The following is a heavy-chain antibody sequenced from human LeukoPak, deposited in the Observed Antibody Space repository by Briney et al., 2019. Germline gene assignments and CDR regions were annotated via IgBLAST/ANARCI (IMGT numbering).Heavy chain of an antibody. D-gene: IGHD2-2*01. J-gene: IGHJ6*03. CDR3: ARTSRDIVVVPAAESRYYYYYYMDV. V-gene: IGHV3-7*01. Sequence: GGSLRLSCAASGFTFSSYWMSWVRQAPGKGLEWVVNIKQDGSEKYYVDSVKGRFTSSRDNAKNSLYLQINSPRAEDTAVYYCARTSRDIVVVPAAESRYYYYYYMDVWGKGTTVTISS. CDR1: GFTFSSYW. CDR2: IKQDGSEK.